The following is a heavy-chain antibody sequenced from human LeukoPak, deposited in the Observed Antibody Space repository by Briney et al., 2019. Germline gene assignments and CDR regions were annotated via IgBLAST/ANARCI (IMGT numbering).Heavy chain of an antibody. J-gene: IGHJ6*02. D-gene: IGHD3-3*01. V-gene: IGHV1-69*04. Sequence: GASVKVSCKASGGTFSSYAFNWVRQAPGQGLEWVGRIIPLLGVTNHAQKLQGRVTVTADPATNTAYMELSSLIPDDTAVYYCARWRGYYGMDVWGQGTTVTVSS. CDR1: GGTFSSYA. CDR3: ARWRGYYGMDV. CDR2: IIPLLGVT.